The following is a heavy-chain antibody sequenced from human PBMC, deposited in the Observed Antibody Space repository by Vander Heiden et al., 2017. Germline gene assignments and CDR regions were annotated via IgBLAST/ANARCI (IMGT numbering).Heavy chain of an antibody. J-gene: IGHJ4*02. D-gene: IGHD1-26*01. V-gene: IGHV3-74*01. Sequence: EVQLVESGGGLVQPGGSLRLSCAAPGFTFSSYWMHWVRQAPGKGLVWVSRINSDGSSTSYADSVKGRFTISRDNAKNTLYLQMNSLRAEDTAVYYCASVRATTLGADYWGQGTLVTVSS. CDR1: GFTFSSYW. CDR2: INSDGSST. CDR3: ASVRATTLGADY.